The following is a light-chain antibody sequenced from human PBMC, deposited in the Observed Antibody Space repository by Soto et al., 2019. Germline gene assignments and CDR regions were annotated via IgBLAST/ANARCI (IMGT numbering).Light chain of an antibody. V-gene: IGLV2-23*02. CDR3: SSYGGRSSVDVI. J-gene: IGLJ2*01. CDR2: EVS. Sequence: QSVLTQPASVSGSPGQSITFSCTGTSSDIGSYNLVSWYQQHPGKAPKLMIYEVSERPSGVSDRFSGSKSDNTASLTISGLQAEDEAVYYCSSYGGRSSVDVIFGGGTKLTVL. CDR1: SSDIGSYNL.